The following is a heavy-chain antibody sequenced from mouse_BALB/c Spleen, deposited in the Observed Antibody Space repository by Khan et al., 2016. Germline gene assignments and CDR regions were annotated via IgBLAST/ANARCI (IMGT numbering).Heavy chain of an antibody. CDR1: GFSITSDYA. CDR2: ISYSGTT. J-gene: IGHJ4*01. V-gene: IGHV3-2*02. D-gene: IGHD2-12*01. CDR3: ARELDAMDY. Sequence: EVQLQESGPGLVKPSQSLSLTCIVTGFSITSDYAWNWIRQFPGNKLEWMGYISYSGTTTYNPSLKSRISITRDTSKNQFFLQLNSVTTEGTATYYCARELDAMDYWGQGTSVTVSS.